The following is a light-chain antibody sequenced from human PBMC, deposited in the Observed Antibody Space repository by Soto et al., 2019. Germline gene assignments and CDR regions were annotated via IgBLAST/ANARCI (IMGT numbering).Light chain of an antibody. CDR2: EVS. J-gene: IGLJ1*01. CDR1: SSDVGGYNY. CDR3: SSYAGKGYV. V-gene: IGLV2-8*01. Sequence: QSVLTQPPSASGSRGQSVTISCTGTSSDVGGYNYVSWYQQHPGKAPKLMIYEVSKRPSGVPDRFSGSKSGNTASLTVSGLQAEDEADYYCSSYAGKGYVFGTGTKLTVL.